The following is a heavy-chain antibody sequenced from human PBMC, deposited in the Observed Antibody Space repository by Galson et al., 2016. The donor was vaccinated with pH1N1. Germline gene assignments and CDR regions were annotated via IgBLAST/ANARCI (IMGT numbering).Heavy chain of an antibody. CDR2: IIGMFGTT. D-gene: IGHD5-18*01. CDR1: GGTFSSYA. J-gene: IGHJ4*02. V-gene: IGHV1-69*13. Sequence: SVKVSCKASGGTFSSYAVSWVRQAPGQGLEWVGGIIGMFGTTTYAQKLQVRVTITAEELTSSSCMELTSLTSEDTALYYCARSRGYSYGSYYFDNWGQGTLVTVSS. CDR3: ARSRGYSYGSYYFDN.